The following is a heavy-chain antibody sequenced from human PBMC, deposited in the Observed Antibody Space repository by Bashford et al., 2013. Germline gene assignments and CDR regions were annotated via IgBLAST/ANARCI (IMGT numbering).Heavy chain of an antibody. V-gene: IGHV5-51*01. D-gene: IGHD6-19*01. CDR2: IYPGDSDT. Sequence: GESLKISCKGSGYSFTSYWIGWVRQMPGKGLEWMGIIYPGDSDTRYSPSFQGQVTISADKSISTAYLQWSSLKASDTAMYYCASRSSGRDYYYYYMDVWGKGTTVTVSS. J-gene: IGHJ6*03. CDR1: GYSFTSYW. CDR3: ASRSSGRDYYYYYMDV.